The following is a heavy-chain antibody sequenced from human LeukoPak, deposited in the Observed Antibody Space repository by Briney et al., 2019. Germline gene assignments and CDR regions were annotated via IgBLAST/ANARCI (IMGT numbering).Heavy chain of an antibody. Sequence: GGSLRLSCAASGFTFSSYGMHWVRQAPGKGLEWVAVISYDGGNKYYADSVKGRFTISRDNSKNTLYLQMNSLRAEDTAVYYCAKDLTYCGGDCRDYWGQGTLVTVSS. D-gene: IGHD2-21*02. J-gene: IGHJ4*02. CDR2: ISYDGGNK. CDR1: GFTFSSYG. V-gene: IGHV3-30*18. CDR3: AKDLTYCGGDCRDY.